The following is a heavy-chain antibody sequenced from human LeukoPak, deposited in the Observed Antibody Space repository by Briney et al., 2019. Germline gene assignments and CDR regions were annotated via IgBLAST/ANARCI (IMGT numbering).Heavy chain of an antibody. J-gene: IGHJ6*03. CDR3: AKDAWRCSGSSCPQYYYYMDV. D-gene: IGHD2-15*01. V-gene: IGHV3-30*02. Sequence: PGGSLRLSCAASGFTFSTYGIHWVRQAPGKGLEWVAFIRYDGSEKYYADSMKGRFTTSRDNSKNTLYLQMNSLRTEDTAVYYCAKDAWRCSGSSCPQYYYYMDVWGKGTTVTVSS. CDR2: IRYDGSEK. CDR1: GFTFSTYG.